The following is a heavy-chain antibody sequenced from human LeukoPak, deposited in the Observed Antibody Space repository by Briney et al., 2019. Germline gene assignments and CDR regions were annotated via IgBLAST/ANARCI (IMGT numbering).Heavy chain of an antibody. CDR2: IRYDGSNK. Sequence: GGSLRLSCAASGFTFSSYGMHWVRQAPGKGLEWVAFIRYDGSNKYYADSVKGRFNISRDNAKNSLFLQMNSLRDEDTAFYYCARGDGPTVTADYFQNWGQGTLVTVS. CDR1: GFTFSSYG. J-gene: IGHJ1*01. CDR3: ARGDGPTVTADYFQN. V-gene: IGHV3-30*02. D-gene: IGHD4-17*01.